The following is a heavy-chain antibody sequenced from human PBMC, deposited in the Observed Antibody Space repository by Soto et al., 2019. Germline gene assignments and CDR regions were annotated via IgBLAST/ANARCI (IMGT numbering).Heavy chain of an antibody. J-gene: IGHJ4*02. CDR1: GGSFSGYY. V-gene: IGHV4-34*01. CDR3: ARGLISTPGRNFDY. D-gene: IGHD3-3*02. CDR2: INHSGST. Sequence: PSETLSLTCAVYGGSFSGYYWSWIRQPPGKGLEWIGEINHSGSTNYNPSLKSRVTISVDMSKNQFSLKLSSVTAADTAVYYCARGLISTPGRNFDYWGQGTLVTVSS.